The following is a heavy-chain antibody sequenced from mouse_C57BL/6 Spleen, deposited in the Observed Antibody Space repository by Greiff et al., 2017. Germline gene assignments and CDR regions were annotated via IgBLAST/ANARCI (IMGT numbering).Heavy chain of an antibody. Sequence: EVQLQQSGPVLVKPGASVKMSCKASGYTFTDYYMNWVKQSHGKSLEWIGVINPYNGGTSYNQKFKGKATLTVDKSSSTAYMELNSLTSEGSAVYYCARARNYGSSGDYWGQGTTLTVSS. V-gene: IGHV1-19*01. J-gene: IGHJ2*01. CDR1: GYTFTDYY. CDR2: INPYNGGT. CDR3: ARARNYGSSGDY. D-gene: IGHD1-1*01.